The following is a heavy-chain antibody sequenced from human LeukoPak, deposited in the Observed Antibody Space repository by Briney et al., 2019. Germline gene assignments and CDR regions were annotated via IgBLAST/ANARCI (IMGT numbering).Heavy chain of an antibody. CDR3: ARVNCGETHCTENNWFDS. D-gene: IGHD2-21*01. CDR1: DGSFSDYF. Sequence: PSETLSLTCAVYDGSFSDYFWGWIRQPPGQGLEWIGEVNHGGNSNYNPPLKSRATISVDRSNNQISLKLNSVTVADTAVYYCARVNCGETHCTENNWFDSWGQGTLVTVSS. J-gene: IGHJ5*01. V-gene: IGHV4-34*01. CDR2: VNHGGNS.